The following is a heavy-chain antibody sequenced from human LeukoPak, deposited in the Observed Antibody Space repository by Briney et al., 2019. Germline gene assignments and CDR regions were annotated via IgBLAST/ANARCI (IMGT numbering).Heavy chain of an antibody. D-gene: IGHD2-2*01. CDR3: AREIPAAPPPYYYYMDV. J-gene: IGHJ6*03. CDR2: IYSSGNT. Sequence: SETLSLTCTVSGGSIHSYWWSCIRQPAGKGLEWIGRIYSSGNTNYNPSLKSRVTMSVDTSKNQVSLKLSSVTAADTAVYYCAREIPAAPPPYYYYMDVWGKGTTVTVSS. V-gene: IGHV4-4*07. CDR1: GGSIHSYW.